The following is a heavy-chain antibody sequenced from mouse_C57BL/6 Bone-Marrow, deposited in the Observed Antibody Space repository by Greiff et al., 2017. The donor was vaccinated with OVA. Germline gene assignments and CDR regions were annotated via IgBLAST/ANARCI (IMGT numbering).Heavy chain of an antibody. CDR2: INPSSGYT. CDR1: GYTFTSYT. D-gene: IGHD1-3*01. J-gene: IGHJ2*01. Sequence: QVQLQQSGAELARPGASVKMSCKASGYTFTSYTMHWVKQRPGQGLEWIGYINPSSGYTKYNQKFKDKATLTADKSSSTAYKQLSSLTSEDSAGDYCARRRNNRAKGYFDYWGQGTTLTVSS. CDR3: ARRRNNRAKGYFDY. V-gene: IGHV1-4*01.